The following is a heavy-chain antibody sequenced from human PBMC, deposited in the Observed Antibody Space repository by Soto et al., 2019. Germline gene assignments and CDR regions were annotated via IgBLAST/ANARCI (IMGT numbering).Heavy chain of an antibody. V-gene: IGHV4-30-4*01. CDR2: IYYNEGT. CDR1: GDSISGGDHY. Sequence: PSETLSLTCTASGDSISGGDHYWSWIRQPPGKGLEWVGCIYYNEGTYYDPSLKSRVSIAVDTWKKQYSLKLTSGTAAATALYCCARGVLWWGQGTLVTVSS. J-gene: IGHJ4*02. CDR3: ARGVLW. D-gene: IGHD3-16*01.